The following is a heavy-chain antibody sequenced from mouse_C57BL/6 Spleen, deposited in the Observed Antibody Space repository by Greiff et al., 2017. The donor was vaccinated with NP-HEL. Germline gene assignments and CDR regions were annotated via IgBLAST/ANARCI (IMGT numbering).Heavy chain of an antibody. J-gene: IGHJ3*01. V-gene: IGHV1-52*01. D-gene: IGHD2-4*01. Sequence: QVQLKQPGAELVRPGSSVKLSCKASGYTFTSYWMHWVKQRPIQGLEWIGNIDPSDSETHYNQKFKDKATLTVDKSSSTAYMQLSSLTSEDSAVYYCAREGDYDGVPFAYWGQGTLVTVSA. CDR3: AREGDYDGVPFAY. CDR2: IDPSDSET. CDR1: GYTFTSYW.